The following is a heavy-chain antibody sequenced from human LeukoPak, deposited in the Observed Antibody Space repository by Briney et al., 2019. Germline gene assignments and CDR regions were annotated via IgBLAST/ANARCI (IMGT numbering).Heavy chain of an antibody. CDR1: GGSISSYY. J-gene: IGHJ4*02. CDR3: ARLPYYYDSSGSDY. Sequence: SETLSPTCTVSGGSISSYYWSWIRQPPGKGLEWIGYIYYSGSTNYNPSLKSRVTISVDTSKNQFSLKLSSVTAADTAVYYCARLPYYYDSSGSDYWGQGTLVTVSS. CDR2: IYYSGST. D-gene: IGHD3-22*01. V-gene: IGHV4-59*01.